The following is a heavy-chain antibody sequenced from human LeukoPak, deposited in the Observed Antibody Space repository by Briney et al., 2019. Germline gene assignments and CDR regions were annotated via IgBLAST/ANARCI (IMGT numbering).Heavy chain of an antibody. J-gene: IGHJ4*02. CDR2: IIPILGIA. CDR1: GGTFSSYA. Sequence: RASVKVSCKASGGTFSSYAISWVRQAPGQGLEWMGRIIPILGIANCAQKFQGRVTITADKSTSTAYMELSSLRSEDTAVYYCARSGGYCSSTSCYPLEDWGQGTLVTVSS. CDR3: ARSGGYCSSTSCYPLED. D-gene: IGHD2-2*01. V-gene: IGHV1-69*04.